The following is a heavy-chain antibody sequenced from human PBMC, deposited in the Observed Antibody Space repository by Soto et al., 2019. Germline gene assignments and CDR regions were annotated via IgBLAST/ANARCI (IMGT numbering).Heavy chain of an antibody. CDR3: AHSVGRFGDYYYYGMDV. CDR2: IYWNDDK. V-gene: IGHV2-5*01. CDR1: GFSLSTSGVG. Sequence: GSGPTLVNPTQTLTLTCTFSGFSLSTSGVGVGWIRQPPGKALEWLALIYWNDDKRYSPSLKSRLTITKDTSKNQVILTMTNMDPVDTATYYCAHSVGRFGDYYYYGMDVWGQGTTVTVSS. J-gene: IGHJ6*02. D-gene: IGHD3-10*01.